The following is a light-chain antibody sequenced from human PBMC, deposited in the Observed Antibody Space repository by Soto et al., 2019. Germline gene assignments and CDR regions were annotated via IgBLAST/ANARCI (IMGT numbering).Light chain of an antibody. Sequence: QSALTQSASVSGSPGQSITISCTGTSSDIGTSNYVSWYQQHPDKAPKLIFYGVDDRPSGVSDRFSGSKSGNTASLTISGLQAEDEADYYCSSYTTSNSSVFGTGTKVTVL. V-gene: IGLV2-14*01. CDR1: SSDIGTSNY. J-gene: IGLJ1*01. CDR3: SSYTTSNSSV. CDR2: GVD.